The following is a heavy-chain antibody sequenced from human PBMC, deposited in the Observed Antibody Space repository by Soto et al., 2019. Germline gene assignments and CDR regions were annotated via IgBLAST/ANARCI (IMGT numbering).Heavy chain of an antibody. CDR1: GGSFSGYC. CDR2: INHSGRT. CDR3: ARGRKYYDFWSGYSHPRYYFNY. Sequence: TLSLTCAVYGGSFSGYCWSWIRQPPGKGLEWIGEINHSGRTNYNPSLKSRVTISVDTSKSQFSLKLSSVTAADTAVYYCARGRKYYDFWSGYSHPRYYFNYWGQGTLVTVSS. V-gene: IGHV4-34*01. D-gene: IGHD3-3*01. J-gene: IGHJ4*02.